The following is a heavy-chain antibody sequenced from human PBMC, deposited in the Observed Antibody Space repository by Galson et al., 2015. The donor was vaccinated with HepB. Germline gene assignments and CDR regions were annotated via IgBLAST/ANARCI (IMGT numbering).Heavy chain of an antibody. Sequence: QSGAEVKKPGESLRISCKGSGYSFTSYWISWVRQMPGKGLEWMGRIDPSDSYTNYSPSFQGQVTISADKSISTAYLQWSSLKASDTAMYYCARRGGSYSQYYYYYYGMDVWGQGTTVTVSS. CDR3: ARRGGSYSQYYYYYYGMDV. CDR2: IDPSDSYT. D-gene: IGHD1-26*01. CDR1: GYSFTSYW. J-gene: IGHJ6*02. V-gene: IGHV5-10-1*04.